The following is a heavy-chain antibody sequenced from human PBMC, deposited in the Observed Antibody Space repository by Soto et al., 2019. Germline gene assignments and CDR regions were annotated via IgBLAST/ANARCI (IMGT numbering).Heavy chain of an antibody. Sequence: VGSLRLSCAASGFTFNTYAMRWVRQAPGKGLEWVSAISDSGGRTYYADSVKGRFTISRDNSKNTLYLQMNSLRAEDTAVYFCAKELVNSGWTYFDYWGQGTLANVS. CDR1: GFTFNTYA. CDR2: ISDSGGRT. V-gene: IGHV3-23*01. CDR3: AKELVNSGWTYFDY. D-gene: IGHD6-19*01. J-gene: IGHJ4*02.